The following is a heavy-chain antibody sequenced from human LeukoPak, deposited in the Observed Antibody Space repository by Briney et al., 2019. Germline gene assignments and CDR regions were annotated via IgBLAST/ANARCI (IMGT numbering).Heavy chain of an antibody. CDR2: IIPIFGTA. CDR1: GGTFSSYA. D-gene: IGHD3-10*01. J-gene: IGHJ4*02. V-gene: IGHV1-69*05. Sequence: RASVKVSCKASGGTFSSYAISWVRQAPGQGLEWMGRIIPIFGTANYAQKFQGRVTITTDESTSTAYMELSSLRSEDTAVYYCARLSGDSDYFDYWGQGTLVTVSS. CDR3: ARLSGDSDYFDY.